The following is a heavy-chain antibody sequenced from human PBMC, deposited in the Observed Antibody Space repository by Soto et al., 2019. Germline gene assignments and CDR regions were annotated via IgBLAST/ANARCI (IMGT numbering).Heavy chain of an antibody. CDR3: ARLHGDYQIHNYYYGMDV. CDR2: IDPSDSYT. J-gene: IGHJ6*02. CDR1: GYSFTSYL. Sequence: PGESLKISCKGSGYSFTSYLISWVRQMPGKGLEWMGRIDPSDSYTNYSPSFQGHVTISADKSISTAYLQWSSLKASDTAMYYCARLHGDYQIHNYYYGMDVWGQGTTVTVSS. V-gene: IGHV5-10-1*01. D-gene: IGHD4-17*01.